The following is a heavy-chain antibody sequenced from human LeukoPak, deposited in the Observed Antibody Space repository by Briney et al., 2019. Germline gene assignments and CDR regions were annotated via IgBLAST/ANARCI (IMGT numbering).Heavy chain of an antibody. CDR2: IYYSGST. V-gene: IGHV4-61*08. Sequence: SQTLSLTCAVSGGSISSGGYSWSWIRQPPGKGLEWIGYIYYSGSTNYNPSLKTRVTISVDTSKNQFSLKVNSVTAADTAVYYCARIVANPDAFDIWGQGTMVTVSS. CDR3: ARIVANPDAFDI. D-gene: IGHD5-12*01. CDR1: GGSISSGGYS. J-gene: IGHJ3*02.